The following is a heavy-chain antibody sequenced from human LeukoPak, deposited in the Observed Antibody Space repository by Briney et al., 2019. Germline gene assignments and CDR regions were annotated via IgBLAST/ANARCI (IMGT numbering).Heavy chain of an antibody. CDR2: IKQDGSEK. Sequence: PGGSLRLSCAASGFSFSVNWMSWVRQAPGKGPGWVASIKQDGSEKYYVDSVSGRFTISRDNAKNSLYLQMNSLRAEDTAVYYCAKEGHWGQGTLVTVSS. J-gene: IGHJ4*02. V-gene: IGHV3-7*01. CDR1: GFSFSVNW. CDR3: AKEGH.